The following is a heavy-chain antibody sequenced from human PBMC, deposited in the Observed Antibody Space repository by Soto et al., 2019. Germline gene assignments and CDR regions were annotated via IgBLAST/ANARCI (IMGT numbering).Heavy chain of an antibody. CDR2: INPSGGST. D-gene: IGHD2-2*02. CDR1: GYTFTSYY. Sequence: ASVKVSCKASGYTFTSYYMHWVRQAPGQGLEWMGIINPSGGSTSYAQKFQGRVTMTRDTSTSTVYMELSSLRSEDTAVYYCAREGLGSCSSTSCHRSYYYYGMDVWGQGTTVTVSS. J-gene: IGHJ6*02. V-gene: IGHV1-46*01. CDR3: AREGLGSCSSTSCHRSYYYYGMDV.